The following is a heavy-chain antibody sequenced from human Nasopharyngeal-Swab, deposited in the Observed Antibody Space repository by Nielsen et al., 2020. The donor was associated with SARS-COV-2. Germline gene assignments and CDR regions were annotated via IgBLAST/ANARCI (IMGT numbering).Heavy chain of an antibody. CDR3: ARDPNYYDSSGYLDY. J-gene: IGHJ4*02. CDR2: IWYDGSNK. V-gene: IGHV3-33*01. Sequence: WLRQPPGQGLEWVAVIWYDGSNKYYADSVKGRFTISRDNSKNTLYLQMNSLRAEDTAVYYCARDPNYYDSSGYLDYWGQGTLVTVSS. D-gene: IGHD3-22*01.